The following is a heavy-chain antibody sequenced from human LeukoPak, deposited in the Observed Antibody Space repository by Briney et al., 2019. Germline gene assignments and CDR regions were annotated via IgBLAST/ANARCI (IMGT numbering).Heavy chain of an antibody. CDR3: EKDYSGYDLFDY. CDR1: GFTFSSYG. J-gene: IGHJ4*02. V-gene: IGHV3-33*06. Sequence: GGSLRLSCAASGFTFSSYGMHWVRQAPGKGLEWVAVIWYDGSNKYYADSVKGRFTISRDNSKNTLYLQMNSLRAEDTAVYYCEKDYSGYDLFDYWGQGTLVTVSS. CDR2: IWYDGSNK. D-gene: IGHD5-12*01.